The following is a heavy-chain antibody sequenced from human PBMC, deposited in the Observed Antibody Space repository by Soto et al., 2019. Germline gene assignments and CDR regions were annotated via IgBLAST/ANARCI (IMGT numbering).Heavy chain of an antibody. J-gene: IGHJ4*02. CDR1: GVSISSYY. D-gene: IGHD3-22*01. V-gene: IGHV4-59*01. CDR3: ARSRGGYFDY. CDR2: IYYSGST. Sequence: SETLSLTCTVSGVSISSYYCSWIRQPPGKGLEWIGYIYYSGSTNYNPSLKSRVTISGDTSKNQFSLKLSSVTAADTAVYYCARSRGGYFDYWGQGTLVTVSS.